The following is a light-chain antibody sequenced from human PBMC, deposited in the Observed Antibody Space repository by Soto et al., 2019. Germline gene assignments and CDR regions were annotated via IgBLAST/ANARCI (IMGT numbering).Light chain of an antibody. J-gene: IGLJ1*01. CDR1: TNDVGNYNY. Sequence: QSALTQPRSVSGSPGQSVTISCTGTTNDVGNYNYVSWYQQHPSKAPKLMIYDVTKRPSGVPDRFSGSKSGNTASLTISGLQAEDEADYYCCLYAGSYSYVFGTGTKVTVL. V-gene: IGLV2-11*01. CDR3: CLYAGSYSYV. CDR2: DVT.